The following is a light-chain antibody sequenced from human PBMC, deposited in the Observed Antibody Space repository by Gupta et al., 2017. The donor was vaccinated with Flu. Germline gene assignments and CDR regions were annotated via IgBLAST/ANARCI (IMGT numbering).Light chain of an antibody. CDR3: KQYVQLPLT. J-gene: IGKJ5*01. CDR2: DGS. Sequence: QKPGKAPQVLIYDGSNWATGVPERFSGSGSGTDFTLKISSMEAEDIGAYYCKQYVQLPLTFGQGTRLEIK. V-gene: IGKV1-33*01.